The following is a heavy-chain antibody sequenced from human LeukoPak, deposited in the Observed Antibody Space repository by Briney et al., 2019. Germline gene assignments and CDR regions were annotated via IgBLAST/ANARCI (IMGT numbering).Heavy chain of an antibody. CDR2: IHTSGRA. J-gene: IGHJ4*02. D-gene: IGHD6-19*01. V-gene: IGHV4-4*07. CDR1: GDSISTYY. Sequence: SETLSLTCTVSGDSISTYYWSWIRQSAGKGLEWIGRIHTSGRANYNPSLKSRVTMSADTSKTQFSLKVSSVTAADTGVYYCARAPEFSSGWLLDYWGQGSLVTVSS. CDR3: ARAPEFSSGWLLDY.